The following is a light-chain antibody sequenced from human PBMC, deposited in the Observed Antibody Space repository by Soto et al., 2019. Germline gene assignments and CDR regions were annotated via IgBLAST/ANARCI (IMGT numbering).Light chain of an antibody. CDR2: DAS. CDR3: QQYNDWPPYT. Sequence: EIVMTQSPATLSVSPGERATLSCRASQSVRSNLAWYQLKPGQAPRLLIYDASTRATGIPARFSGSASGTEFTLTIRSLQSEDFAVYYCQQYNDWPPYTFGQGTKLEIK. J-gene: IGKJ2*01. V-gene: IGKV3-15*01. CDR1: QSVRSN.